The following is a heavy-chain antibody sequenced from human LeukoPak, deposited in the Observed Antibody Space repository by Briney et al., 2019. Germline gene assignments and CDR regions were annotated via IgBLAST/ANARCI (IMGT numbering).Heavy chain of an antibody. CDR1: GFTFSSYA. CDR2: ISGSGGST. V-gene: IGHV3-23*01. D-gene: IGHD1-26*01. J-gene: IGHJ4*02. CDR3: AKDEASGSYFDY. Sequence: PGGSLRLSCAASGFTFSSYAMSWVRQAPGKGLEWVSAISGSGGSTYYADSVRGRFTISRDNSKNTLYLQMNSLRAEDTAVYYCAKDEASGSYFDYWGQGTLVTVSS.